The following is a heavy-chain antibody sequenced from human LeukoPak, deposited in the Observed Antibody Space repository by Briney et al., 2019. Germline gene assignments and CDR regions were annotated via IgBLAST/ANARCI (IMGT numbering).Heavy chain of an antibody. D-gene: IGHD3-9*01. CDR3: ARGGTVRYFDWLLPMHRRYYYYGMDV. J-gene: IGHJ6*02. CDR2: MNPNSGNT. Sequence: GASVKVSCKASGYTFTSYDINWVRQATGQGLEWMGWMNPNSGNTGYAQKFQGRVTMTRNTSISTAYMELSSLRSEDTAVYYCARGGTVRYFDWLLPMHRRYYYYGMDVWGQGTTVTVSS. CDR1: GYTFTSYD. V-gene: IGHV1-8*01.